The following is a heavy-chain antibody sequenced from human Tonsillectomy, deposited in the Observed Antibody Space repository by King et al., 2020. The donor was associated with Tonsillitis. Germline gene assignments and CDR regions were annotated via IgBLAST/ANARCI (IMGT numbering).Heavy chain of an antibody. Sequence: VQLVESGGGLVQPGRSLRLSCAASGFTFDDYAMHWVRQAPGKGLEWVSGISWNSGSIGYADSVKGRFTISRDNAKNSLYLQMNSLRAEDTALYYCAKDTSLPWLDGGVDYWGQGTLVAVSS. J-gene: IGHJ4*02. D-gene: IGHD6-19*01. CDR2: ISWNSGSI. V-gene: IGHV3-9*01. CDR1: GFTFDDYA. CDR3: AKDTSLPWLDGGVDY.